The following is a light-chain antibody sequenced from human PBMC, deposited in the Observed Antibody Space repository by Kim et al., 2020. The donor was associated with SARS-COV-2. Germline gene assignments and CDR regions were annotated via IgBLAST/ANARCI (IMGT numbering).Light chain of an antibody. CDR1: QSVSSY. Sequence: TLSVCPGERATRSCRASQSVSSYFAWYQQKPGQAPRLLIYDTSKRATGTPARFSGSGSGTDFTLTISSLESEDSAIYYCQQRTNWLFGQGTKLEI. J-gene: IGKJ2*01. V-gene: IGKV3-11*01. CDR2: DTS. CDR3: QQRTNWL.